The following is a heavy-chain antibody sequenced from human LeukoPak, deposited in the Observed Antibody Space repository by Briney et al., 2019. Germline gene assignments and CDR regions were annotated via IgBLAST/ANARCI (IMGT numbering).Heavy chain of an antibody. D-gene: IGHD1-26*01. CDR2: ISGSGGST. Sequence: PGGTLRLSCAASGFTFSSYGMSWVRQAPGKGLEWVSAISGSGGSTYYADSVKGRFTISRDNSKHTLYLQMNSLRAEDTAVYYCAKGRGWEASYCYYYMDVWGKGTTVTISS. V-gene: IGHV3-23*01. CDR3: AKGRGWEASYCYYYMDV. CDR1: GFTFSSYG. J-gene: IGHJ6*03.